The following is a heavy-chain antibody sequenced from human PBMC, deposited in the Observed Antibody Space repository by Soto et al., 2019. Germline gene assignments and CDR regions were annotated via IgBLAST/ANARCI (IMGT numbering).Heavy chain of an antibody. CDR1: GFTFGSYA. Sequence: GGPLIVSCQVSGFTFGSYAMSWVRQAPGKGLEWVALVQSNHVTYYADSVRGRFTVSRDNSKNTLYLQMDSLRVEDTALYYCAKWLRGGSYYCDFWGQGAMVTVSS. CDR3: AKWLRGGSYYCDF. D-gene: IGHD3-10*01. J-gene: IGHJ4*02. V-gene: IGHV3-23*01. CDR2: VQSNHVT.